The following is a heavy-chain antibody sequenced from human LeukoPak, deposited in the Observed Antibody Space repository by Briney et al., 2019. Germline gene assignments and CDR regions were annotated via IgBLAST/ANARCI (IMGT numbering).Heavy chain of an antibody. CDR1: GGSISSYY. V-gene: IGHV4-59*08. J-gene: IGHJ6*02. CDR3: ARGRPTEYYDFLGV. CDR2: IYYSGST. Sequence: SETLSLTCTVSGGSISSYYWSWLRQPPGKGLEWIGYIYYSGSTNYNPSLKSRVTISVDTSKNQFSLKLSSVTAADTAVYYCARGRPTEYYDFLGVWGQGTTVTVSS. D-gene: IGHD3-3*01.